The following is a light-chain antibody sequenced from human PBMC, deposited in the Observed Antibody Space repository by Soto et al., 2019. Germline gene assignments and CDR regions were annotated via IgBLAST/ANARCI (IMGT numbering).Light chain of an antibody. Sequence: QSALTQPASVSGSPGQSITISCTGTSSDVGSYNLVSWYQQHPGKAPKLMIYEGSKRPSGVSNRFSGSKSGNTASLTISGLQADDEADYYCCSFAGSSTLVVFGGGTKVTV. V-gene: IGLV2-23*01. CDR2: EGS. CDR1: SSDVGSYNL. J-gene: IGLJ2*01. CDR3: CSFAGSSTLVV.